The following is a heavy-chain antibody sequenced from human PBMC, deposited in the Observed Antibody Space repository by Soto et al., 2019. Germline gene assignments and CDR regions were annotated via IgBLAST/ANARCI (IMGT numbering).Heavy chain of an antibody. CDR3: ARMGDTSGYSRGRADY. CDR2: IKQDGSEK. Sequence: LRLSCAASGFTFSRYWMTWVRQAPGKGLEWVANIKQDGSEKHYVDSVKGRFTISRDNAENSLYLQMNSLRAEDTALYYCARMGDTSGYSRGRADYWGQGTLVTVSS. V-gene: IGHV3-7*03. CDR1: GFTFSRYW. J-gene: IGHJ4*02. D-gene: IGHD3-22*01.